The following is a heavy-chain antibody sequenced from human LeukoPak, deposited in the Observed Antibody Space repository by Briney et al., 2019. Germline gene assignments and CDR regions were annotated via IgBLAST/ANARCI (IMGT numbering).Heavy chain of an antibody. Sequence: ASVKVSCKVSGYTLTEIAVHWVGQALGEGLGGRGTFDPEEPQTLYAQRFQDRVTMTEDISTDTVYMELTSLTSEDTAVYFCASHPDGSGSYLDHWGQGTLVTVSS. V-gene: IGHV1-24*01. CDR2: FDPEEPQT. J-gene: IGHJ4*02. CDR1: GYTLTEIA. CDR3: ASHPDGSGSYLDH. D-gene: IGHD3-10*01.